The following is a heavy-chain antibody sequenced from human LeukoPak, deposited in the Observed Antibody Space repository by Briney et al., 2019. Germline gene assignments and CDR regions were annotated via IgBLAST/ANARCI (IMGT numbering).Heavy chain of an antibody. CDR1: GGTFSSYA. CDR3: ARVTGGRYCSTTSCYMRGWFDP. D-gene: IGHD2-2*02. CDR2: IIPVFGTS. V-gene: IGHV1-69*13. J-gene: IGHJ5*02. Sequence: ASVKVSCKASGGTFSSYAIRWVRQAPGQGLEWMGGIIPVFGTSNYAQKFQGRVTITADESTRTAYMELSSLRSEDTAVYYCARVTGGRYCSTTSCYMRGWFDPWGQGTLVTVSS.